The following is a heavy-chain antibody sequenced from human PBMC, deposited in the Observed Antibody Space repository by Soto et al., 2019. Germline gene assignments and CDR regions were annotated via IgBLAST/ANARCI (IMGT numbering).Heavy chain of an antibody. CDR2: INPSGGST. V-gene: IGHV1-46*03. D-gene: IGHD3-3*01. J-gene: IGHJ3*02. CDR1: GYTFTSYY. CDR3: ARLFEAGITIFGVVPRDAFDI. Sequence: QVQLVQSGAEVKKPGASVKVSCKASGYTFTSYYMHWVRQAPGQGLEWMGIINPSGGSTSYAQKFQGSVTLNRDTSTGTVYLELSSLRSEDTAVYYCARLFEAGITIFGVVPRDAFDIWGQGTMVTVSS.